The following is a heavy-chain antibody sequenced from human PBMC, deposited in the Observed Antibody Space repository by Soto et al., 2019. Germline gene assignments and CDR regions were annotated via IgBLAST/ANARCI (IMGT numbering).Heavy chain of an antibody. J-gene: IGHJ4*02. CDR1: GESISSGGYY. CDR3: ARLAVDGNFDY. Sequence: QVQLQESGPGLVKPSQTLSLTCTVSGESISSGGYYWSWVRQHPGKGLEWIGYIYYSGRAFYNPSLQSRVTISVDKSKNNFSLKVTSVTAADTAVYYCARLAVDGNFDYWGQGALVTVSS. CDR2: IYYSGRA. D-gene: IGHD5-12*01. V-gene: IGHV4-31*03.